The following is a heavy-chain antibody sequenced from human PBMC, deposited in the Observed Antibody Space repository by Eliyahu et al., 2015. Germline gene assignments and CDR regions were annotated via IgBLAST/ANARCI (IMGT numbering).Heavy chain of an antibody. Sequence: QVQLVQSGAEVKIPGASVRVSCKPSGYPFTDYYIHWVRQAPGQGLEWVGWVNPNTGGTNYGHKLQGRVTFTRDKTISTAYMELHRLEPADTAVYFCARVTLLRGVITHWGRGTRVTVSS. CDR1: GYPFTDYY. V-gene: IGHV1-2*02. J-gene: IGHJ4*02. D-gene: IGHD3-10*01. CDR3: ARVTLLRGVITH. CDR2: VNPNTGGT.